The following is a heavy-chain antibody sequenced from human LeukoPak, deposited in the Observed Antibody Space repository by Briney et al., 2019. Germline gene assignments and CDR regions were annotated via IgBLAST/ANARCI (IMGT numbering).Heavy chain of an antibody. Sequence: GGSLRLSCAASGFTFSSYTMSWVRQAPGKGLEWISFISSSGGAIYYADSVKGRFTISRDNAKSSLYLQMNSLRAEDTAVYYCARGIDSWGQGTLVTVSS. CDR3: ARGIDS. CDR2: ISSSGGAI. V-gene: IGHV3-48*01. J-gene: IGHJ4*02. CDR1: GFTFSSYT.